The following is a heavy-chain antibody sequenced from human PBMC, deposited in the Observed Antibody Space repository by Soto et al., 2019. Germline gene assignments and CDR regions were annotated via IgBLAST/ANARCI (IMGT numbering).Heavy chain of an antibody. V-gene: IGHV3-48*01. CDR1: GFTFSTYS. CDR3: AGGTGWLIDS. J-gene: IGHJ4*02. Sequence: GGSLRLSCAASGFTFSTYSMNWVRQAPGKGLEWVSYISSSSSTIFYTDSVKGRFTVSRDNAKKSLYLQINSLRVDDTAVYYCAGGTGWLIDSWGQGTLVTVSS. CDR2: ISSSSSTI. D-gene: IGHD6-19*01.